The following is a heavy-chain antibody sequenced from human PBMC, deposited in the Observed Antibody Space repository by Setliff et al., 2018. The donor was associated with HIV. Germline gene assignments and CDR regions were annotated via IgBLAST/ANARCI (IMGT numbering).Heavy chain of an antibody. CDR1: GYTLTELS. Sequence: ASVKVSCKVSGYTLTELSRHWVRQAPGKGLAWMGGFDPEDGNTIYAQKFQGRVTMTADTSTDTAYMELSSLRSEDTAVYYCATVSHTNVAAHDAFDIWGQGTMVTVSS. CDR3: ATVSHTNVAAHDAFDI. D-gene: IGHD6-19*01. J-gene: IGHJ3*02. CDR2: FDPEDGNT. V-gene: IGHV1-24*01.